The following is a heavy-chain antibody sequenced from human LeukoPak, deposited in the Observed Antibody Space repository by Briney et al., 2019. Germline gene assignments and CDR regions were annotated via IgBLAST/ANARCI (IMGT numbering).Heavy chain of an antibody. Sequence: GGSLRLSCAASGFTFSSYGMHWVRQAPGKGLEWVAVIWYDGSNKYYADSVKGRFTISRDNSKNTLYLQMNSLRAEDTAVYYCAREGRDSTTHPGTYDCWGQGTLVTVSS. V-gene: IGHV3-33*01. CDR1: GFTFSSYG. CDR3: AREGRDSTTHPGTYDC. J-gene: IGHJ4*02. D-gene: IGHD1-14*01. CDR2: IWYDGSNK.